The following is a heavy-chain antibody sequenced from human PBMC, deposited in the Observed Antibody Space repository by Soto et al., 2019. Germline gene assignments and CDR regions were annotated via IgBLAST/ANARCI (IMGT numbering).Heavy chain of an antibody. D-gene: IGHD1-26*01. CDR1: GGSFSGYY. J-gene: IGHJ6*03. CDR3: ARDLAPVVGPRYYYMNV. V-gene: IGHV4-34*01. Sequence: QVQLQQWGAGLLKPSETLSLTCAVYGGSFSGYYWSWIRQPPGKGLEWIGEINHSGSTNYNPSLKSRVTISVDTSKNQFSLKLSSVTAADMAVYYCARDLAPVVGPRYYYMNVWGKGTTVTVSS. CDR2: INHSGST.